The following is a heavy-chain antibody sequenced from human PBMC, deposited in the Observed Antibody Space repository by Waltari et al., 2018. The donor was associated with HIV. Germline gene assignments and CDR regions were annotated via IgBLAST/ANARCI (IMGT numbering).Heavy chain of an antibody. CDR2: INAGNGNT. CDR3: ARAYGSGSYYNGNWFDP. D-gene: IGHD3-10*01. V-gene: IGHV1-3*01. J-gene: IGHJ5*02. CDR1: GYTFTSYA. Sequence: QVQLVQSGAEVKKPGASVKVSCKASGYTFTSYAMHWLRQAPGQRLEWMGWINAGNGNTKYSQKFQGRVTITRDTSASTAYMELSSLRSEDTAVYYCARAYGSGSYYNGNWFDPWGQGTLVTVSS.